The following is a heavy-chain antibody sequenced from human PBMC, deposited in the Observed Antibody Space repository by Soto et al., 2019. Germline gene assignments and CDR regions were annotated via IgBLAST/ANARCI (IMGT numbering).Heavy chain of an antibody. J-gene: IGHJ6*02. Sequence: PGGSLRLSCAASGFTFSTYWMHWVRQAPGKWLVWVSRMNSDGSRSDYADSVKGRFTISRDNARNTLYLQMNSLSAEDTAVYYCVRDGYPAWVYGVDVWGQGTTVNVSS. V-gene: IGHV3-74*01. D-gene: IGHD5-18*01. CDR1: GFTFSTYW. CDR3: VRDGYPAWVYGVDV. CDR2: MNSDGSRS.